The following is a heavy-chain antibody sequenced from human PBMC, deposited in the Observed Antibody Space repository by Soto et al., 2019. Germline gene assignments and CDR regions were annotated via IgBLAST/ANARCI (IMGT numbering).Heavy chain of an antibody. J-gene: IGHJ3*02. CDR1: GGTFNTYA. D-gene: IGHD5-18*01. CDR2: VTPIFAAT. CDR3: ARGGDSYDAFDI. V-gene: IGHV1-69*05. Sequence: GASVKVSCKASGGTFNTYAFAWVRQAPGQGLEWMGGVTPIFAATNYVQKFQGRVTMTTDTSTSTAYMELRSLRSDDTAVYYCARGGDSYDAFDIWGQGTMV.